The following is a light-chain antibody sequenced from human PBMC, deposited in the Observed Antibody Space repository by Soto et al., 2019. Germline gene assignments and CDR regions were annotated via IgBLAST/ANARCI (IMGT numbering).Light chain of an antibody. V-gene: IGKV3-20*01. J-gene: IGKJ1*01. CDR3: QQYGTSPQT. CDR1: QSVSNSY. CDR2: GAS. Sequence: ETVFTQSPCTLSLSPGERATLSCRASQSVSNSYLAWYQQKPGQPPRLLIYGASRRATDIPDRFSGSGSGTDFTLTISRLEPEDFAVYYCQQYGTSPQTFGQGTKVDIK.